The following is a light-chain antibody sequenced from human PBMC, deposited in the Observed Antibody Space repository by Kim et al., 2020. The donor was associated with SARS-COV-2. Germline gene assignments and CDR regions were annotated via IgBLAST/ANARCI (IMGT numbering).Light chain of an antibody. CDR2: DTS. CDR3: QQRRSWRT. CDR1: QSVSPY. Sequence: EIVLTQSPANLSLSPGERATLSCRASQSVSPYVAWYQQKPGQAPRLLIYDTSNRASGIPARFSGSGSGTDFTLTISSLDPEDFAVYYCQQRRSWRTFGGGTKVDIK. V-gene: IGKV3-11*01. J-gene: IGKJ4*01.